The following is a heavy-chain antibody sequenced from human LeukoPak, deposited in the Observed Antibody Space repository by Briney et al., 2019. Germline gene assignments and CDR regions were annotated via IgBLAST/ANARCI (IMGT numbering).Heavy chain of an antibody. V-gene: IGHV1-2*02. Sequence: ASVTVSCKASGYTFTGYYMHWVRQAPGQGLEWMGWINPNSGGTNYAQKFQGRVTMTRDTSISTAYMELSRLRSDDTAVYYCARVACGGDCYSGWFDPWGQGTLVTVSS. CDR1: GYTFTGYY. J-gene: IGHJ5*02. D-gene: IGHD2-21*02. CDR3: ARVACGGDCYSGWFDP. CDR2: INPNSGGT.